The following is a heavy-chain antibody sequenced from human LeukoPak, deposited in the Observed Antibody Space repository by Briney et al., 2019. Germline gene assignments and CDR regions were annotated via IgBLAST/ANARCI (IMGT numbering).Heavy chain of an antibody. D-gene: IGHD3-16*02. CDR1: GFTFSSYS. CDR2: ISSSSNYI. Sequence: PGGSLRLSCAASGFTFSSYSMNWVRQAPGKGLEWVSSISSSSNYIYYADSVKGRFTISRDNAKNSLYLQMNCLRAEDTAVYYCASASGVYDYVWGSYRYLDYWGQGTLVTVSS. CDR3: ASASGVYDYVWGSYRYLDY. J-gene: IGHJ4*02. V-gene: IGHV3-21*01.